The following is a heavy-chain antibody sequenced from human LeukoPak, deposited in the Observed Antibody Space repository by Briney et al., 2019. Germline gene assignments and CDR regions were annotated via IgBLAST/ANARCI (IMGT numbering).Heavy chain of an antibody. V-gene: IGHV3-30*04. D-gene: IGHD5-12*01. CDR3: ARDRGGYESPLDY. CDR2: ISYDGSNK. CDR1: GFTFSSYA. J-gene: IGHJ4*02. Sequence: GGSLRLSCAASGFTFSSYAMHWVRQAPGKGLEWVAVISYDGSNKYYADSVKGRFTISRDNSKNTLYLQMSSLRAEDTAVYYCARDRGGYESPLDYWGQGTLVTVSS.